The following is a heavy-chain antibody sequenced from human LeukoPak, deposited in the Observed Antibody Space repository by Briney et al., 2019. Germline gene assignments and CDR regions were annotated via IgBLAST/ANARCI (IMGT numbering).Heavy chain of an antibody. CDR1: GFTFSDYY. V-gene: IGHV3-11*01. D-gene: IGHD6-13*01. Sequence: GGSLRLSCAASGFTFSDYYMSWLRQAPGKGLEGVSYISSSGSTIYYADSVKGRFTISRDNPKNSLYLQMNSLRAEDTAVYYCARLVRLVAAAGTGDWFDPWGQGTLVTVSS. CDR3: ARLVRLVAAAGTGDWFDP. J-gene: IGHJ5*02. CDR2: ISSSGSTI.